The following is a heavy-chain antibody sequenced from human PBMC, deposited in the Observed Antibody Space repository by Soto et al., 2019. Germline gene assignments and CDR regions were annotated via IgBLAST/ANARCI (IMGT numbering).Heavy chain of an antibody. J-gene: IGHJ6*02. D-gene: IGHD2-21*01. CDR2: VSNDGSNG. Sequence: QVQLVESGGGVVQPGRSLRLSCAASGFTFSNFGMHWVRQAPGKGLEWVAVVSNDGSNGYYADSVKGRFTISRDNSKNTLYLQIHSLSAEDTAVYYCAKDRSLGSRSGGDWYYYYGMDVWGQGTTVSVSS. CDR1: GFTFSNFG. CDR3: AKDRSLGSRSGGDWYYYYGMDV. V-gene: IGHV3-30*18.